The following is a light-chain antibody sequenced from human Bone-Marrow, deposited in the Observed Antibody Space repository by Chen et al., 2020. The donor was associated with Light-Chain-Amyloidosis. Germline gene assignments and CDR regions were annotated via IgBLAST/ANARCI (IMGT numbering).Light chain of an antibody. Sequence: QSALTQPASVSGSPGQSITISYTGTSSDVGGDNHVSWYQQHPDKAPKLMIYEVTNRPSWVPDRFSGSKSDNTASLTISGLQTEDEADYFCRSYTITNTLVFGSGTRVTVL. CDR1: SSDVGGDNH. J-gene: IGLJ1*01. CDR3: RSYTITNTLV. V-gene: IGLV2-14*01. CDR2: EVT.